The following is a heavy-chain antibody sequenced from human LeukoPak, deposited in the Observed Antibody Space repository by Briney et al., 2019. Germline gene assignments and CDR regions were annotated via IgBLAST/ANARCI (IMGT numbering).Heavy chain of an antibody. Sequence: SGPTLVNPTQTLTLTCTFSGFSLSTSGVGVGWIRQPPGKALEWLALIYWDDDKRYSPSLKSRLTISKDTSKNQVVLTMTNMDPVDTATYYCARTHYGDYMIDYWGQGTLVTVSS. V-gene: IGHV2-5*02. CDR2: IYWDDDK. CDR1: GFSLSTSGVG. J-gene: IGHJ4*02. CDR3: ARTHYGDYMIDY. D-gene: IGHD4-17*01.